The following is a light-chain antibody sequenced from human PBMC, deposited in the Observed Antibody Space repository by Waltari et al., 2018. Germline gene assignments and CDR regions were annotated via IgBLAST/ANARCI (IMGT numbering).Light chain of an antibody. CDR3: QTGGHGTWV. Sequence: QLVLTQSPSASASLGASVKLTCTLSSGHSSNVVAWLQQRPEKGPRYLMKVNSDGSHSRGDGIPDRFSGSSSGAERYLTISNLPSEDEADYYCQTGGHGTWVFGGGTGLTVV. CDR1: SGHSSNV. V-gene: IGLV4-69*01. J-gene: IGLJ3*02. CDR2: VNSDGSH.